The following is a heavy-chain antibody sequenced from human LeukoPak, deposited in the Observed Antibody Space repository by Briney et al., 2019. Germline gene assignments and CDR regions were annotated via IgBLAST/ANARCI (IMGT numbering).Heavy chain of an antibody. J-gene: IGHJ4*02. CDR3: ARESEGGTTIDF. V-gene: IGHV3-48*02. D-gene: IGHD1-1*01. CDR2: ISNSRSTI. CDR1: GFTFSRYS. Sequence: GGSLRLSCAASGFTFSRYSINWVRQAPGKGLEWVSYISNSRSTIYYANSVKSRFTISRDNANNSLFLQMNSLRDEDTAVYYCARESEGGTTIDFWGQGTLVTVSS.